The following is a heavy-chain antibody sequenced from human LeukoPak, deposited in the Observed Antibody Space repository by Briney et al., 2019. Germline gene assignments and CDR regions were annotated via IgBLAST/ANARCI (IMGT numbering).Heavy chain of an antibody. CDR2: ISGSGGST. Sequence: PGGSLRLSCAASGFTFSSYAMSWVRQAPGKGLEWVSAISGSGGSTYYADSVKGRFTISRDNSKNTLYLQMNSLRAEDTAVYYCAKLGYSSSWYEIRGLYYFDYWGQGTLVTVSS. CDR3: AKLGYSSSWYEIRGLYYFDY. D-gene: IGHD6-13*01. CDR1: GFTFSSYA. V-gene: IGHV3-23*01. J-gene: IGHJ4*02.